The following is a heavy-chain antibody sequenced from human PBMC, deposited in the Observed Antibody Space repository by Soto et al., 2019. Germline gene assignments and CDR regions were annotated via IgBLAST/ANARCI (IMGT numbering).Heavy chain of an antibody. J-gene: IGHJ4*02. CDR3: VRVVAIPGYPDN. D-gene: IGHD5-12*01. CDR1: GYTFTIYD. CDR2: IVPIVDTS. V-gene: IGHV1-69*13. Sequence: SVKVSCKASGYTFTIYDINWVRQAPGQGLEWMGGIVPIVDTSTYAQKFQGRVTITADESTSTVYMELSSLRSDDTAVYYCVRVVAIPGYPDNWGQGTLVTVS.